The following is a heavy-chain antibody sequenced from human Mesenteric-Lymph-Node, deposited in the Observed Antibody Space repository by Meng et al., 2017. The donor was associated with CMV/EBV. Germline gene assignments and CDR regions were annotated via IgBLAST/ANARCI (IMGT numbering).Heavy chain of an antibody. J-gene: IGHJ5*02. CDR3: ARDTTDYTGNWFDP. V-gene: IGHV3-30*04. Sequence: GGSLRLSCAASGFTFSSYAMHWVRQAPGKGLEWVAVISYDGSNKYYADSVKGRFTISRDNSKNTLYLQMNSLRAEDTAVYYCARDTTDYTGNWFDPWGQGTLVTVSS. D-gene: IGHD4-11*01. CDR2: ISYDGSNK. CDR1: GFTFSSYA.